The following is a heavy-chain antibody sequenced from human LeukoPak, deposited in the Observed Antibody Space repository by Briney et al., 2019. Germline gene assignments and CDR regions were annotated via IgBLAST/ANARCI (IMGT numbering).Heavy chain of an antibody. V-gene: IGHV3-74*01. CDR3: ARDLRGNRDY. CDR2: XNPDGXXX. J-gene: IGHJ4*02. Sequence: GGSLRLSCXASGFTFSXXXXXXXXXAXXXXXVWVSXXNPDGXXXXXXXXXXXXXXXXRXXAKSTLYLQMNSLRAEDTAVYSCARDLRGNRDYWGQGTLVTVSS. CDR1: GFTFSXXX. D-gene: IGHD4-23*01.